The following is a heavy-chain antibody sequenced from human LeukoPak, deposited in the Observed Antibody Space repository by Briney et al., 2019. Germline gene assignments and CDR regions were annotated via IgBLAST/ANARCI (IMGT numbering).Heavy chain of an antibody. V-gene: IGHV3-48*03. Sequence: GGSLRLSCEASGFTFRRYAMNWVSQAPGKGLEWVAYIGGTGSIIYYGDSVSGRFTISRDNAKNSLHLHMVNLRAEDTGVYYCARENGRGAAAATDYWGQGTLVAVSS. CDR3: ARENGRGAAAATDY. CDR1: GFTFRRYA. J-gene: IGHJ4*02. D-gene: IGHD2-2*01. CDR2: IGGTGSII.